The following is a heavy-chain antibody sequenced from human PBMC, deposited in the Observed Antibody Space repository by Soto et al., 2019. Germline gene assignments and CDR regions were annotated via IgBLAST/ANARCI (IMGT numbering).Heavy chain of an antibody. CDR1: GGSFSGYY. CDR2: INHSGST. Sequence: PSETLSLTCAVYGGSFSGYYWSWIRQPPGKGLEWIGEINHSGSTNYNPSLKSRVTISVDTPKNQFSLKLSSVTAADTAVYYCARKEAARLNWFDPWGQGTLVTVSS. J-gene: IGHJ5*02. D-gene: IGHD6-6*01. CDR3: ARKEAARLNWFDP. V-gene: IGHV4-34*01.